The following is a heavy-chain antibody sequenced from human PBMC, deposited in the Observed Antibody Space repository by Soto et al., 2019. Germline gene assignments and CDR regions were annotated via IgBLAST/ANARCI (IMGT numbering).Heavy chain of an antibody. D-gene: IGHD5-12*01. CDR1: GGSISSGDYY. CDR3: ARYGYESPNWYFDL. V-gene: IGHV4-30-4*01. J-gene: IGHJ2*01. Sequence: QVQLQESGPGLVKPSQTLSLTCTVSGGSISSGDYYWSWIRQPPGKGLEWIGYIYYSGSTYYNPSLKYRDTKSVDTSKNQFSLKLSSVTAADTAVYYCARYGYESPNWYFDLWGRGTLVTVSS. CDR2: IYYSGST.